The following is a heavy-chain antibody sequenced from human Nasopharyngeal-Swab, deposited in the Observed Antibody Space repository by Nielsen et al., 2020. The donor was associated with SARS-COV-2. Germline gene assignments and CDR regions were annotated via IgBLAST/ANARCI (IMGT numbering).Heavy chain of an antibody. D-gene: IGHD3-22*01. Sequence: SETLSLTCTVSGGSISTYYWSWIRQPPGKGLEWIGYIHSRGTPNYNPSLKSRVTISVDTSKNQFSLKLSSVTAADTAVYYCARDHSYYDSNGYYFDYWGLGTLVTVSS. CDR3: ARDHSYYDSNGYYFDY. CDR2: IHSRGTP. J-gene: IGHJ4*02. CDR1: GGSISTYY. V-gene: IGHV4-59*01.